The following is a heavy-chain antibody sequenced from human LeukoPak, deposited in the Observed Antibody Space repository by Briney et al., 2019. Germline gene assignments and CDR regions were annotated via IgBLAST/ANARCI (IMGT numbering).Heavy chain of an antibody. V-gene: IGHV3-48*04. J-gene: IGHJ4*02. D-gene: IGHD2-15*01. CDR3: ARERGGSYSAIDY. CDR2: ISGSSITI. CDR1: GFTFSSYS. Sequence: GGSLRLSCAASGFTFSSYSLNWVRQAPGKGLEWVSFISGSSITIYYADSVKGRFTISRDNAEKSLYLQMNSLRAEDTAVYYCARERGGSYSAIDYWGQGTLVTVSS.